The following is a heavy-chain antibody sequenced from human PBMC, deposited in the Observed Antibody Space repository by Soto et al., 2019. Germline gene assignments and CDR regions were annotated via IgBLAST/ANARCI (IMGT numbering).Heavy chain of an antibody. CDR3: AKSFRGFWSGYYNYYFDY. CDR1: GFTSSSYA. CDR2: ISGSGGST. V-gene: IGHV3-23*01. J-gene: IGHJ4*02. D-gene: IGHD3-3*01. Sequence: EVQLLESGGGLVQPGGSLRLSCAASGFTSSSYAMSWVRQAPGKGLEWVSAISGSGGSTYYADSVKGRFTISRDNSKNTLYLQMNSLRAEDTAVYYCAKSFRGFWSGYYNYYFDYWGQGTLVTVSS.